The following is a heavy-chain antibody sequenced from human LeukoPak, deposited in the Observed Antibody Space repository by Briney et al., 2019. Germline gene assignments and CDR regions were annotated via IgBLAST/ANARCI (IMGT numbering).Heavy chain of an antibody. J-gene: IGHJ4*02. Sequence: ASVKVSCKASGYTFTTYYIHWVRQAPGQGLEYMGIINLSGGSTSYAQRFQGRVAMTQDTSTSTVYMELSSLRSEVTAVYYCARELPHTYNFDYWGQGTLVTVSS. CDR2: INLSGGST. CDR1: GYTFTTYY. D-gene: IGHD3-10*01. CDR3: ARELPHTYNFDY. V-gene: IGHV1-46*01.